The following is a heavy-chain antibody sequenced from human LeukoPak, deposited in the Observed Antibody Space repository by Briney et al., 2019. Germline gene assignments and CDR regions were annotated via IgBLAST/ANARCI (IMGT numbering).Heavy chain of an antibody. D-gene: IGHD2-8*01. CDR2: INPSGGST. CDR3: ARWGGVGMDV. J-gene: IGHJ6*02. CDR1: GYTFTSYY. Sequence: APVKVSFKASGYTFTSYYMHWVRQAPGQGLEWMGIINPSGGSTSYAQKFQGRVIMTRDTSTSTVYMELSSLRSEDTAVYYCARWGGVGMDVWGQGTTLIVSS. V-gene: IGHV1-46*01.